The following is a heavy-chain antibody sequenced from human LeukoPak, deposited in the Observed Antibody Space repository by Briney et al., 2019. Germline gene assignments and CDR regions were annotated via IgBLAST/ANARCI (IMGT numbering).Heavy chain of an antibody. CDR2: IKQDGSEK. V-gene: IGHV3-7*03. Sequence: PGGSLRLSCAASGFTFSSYWMSWVRQAPGKGLEWVANIKQDGSEKYYVDSVKGRFTISRDNAKNSLYLQMNSLRAEDTAVYYCARDQIASPNWELDYWGQGTLVTVSS. J-gene: IGHJ4*02. D-gene: IGHD1-1*01. CDR1: GFTFSSYW. CDR3: ARDQIASPNWELDY.